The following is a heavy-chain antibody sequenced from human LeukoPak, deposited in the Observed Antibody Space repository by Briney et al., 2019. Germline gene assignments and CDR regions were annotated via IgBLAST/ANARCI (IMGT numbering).Heavy chain of an antibody. V-gene: IGHV3-74*01. CDR2: ISKDGSST. Sequence: GGSLRLSCAASASTFSSNWMHWVRQPPGKGLVWVSRISKDGSSTSYADSVKGRFTISRDNAKNTLYLQMSSLTAEDTAVYFCAASMAGLNWFDPWGQGTLVTVSS. CDR1: ASTFSSNW. J-gene: IGHJ5*02. D-gene: IGHD6-19*01. CDR3: AASMAGLNWFDP.